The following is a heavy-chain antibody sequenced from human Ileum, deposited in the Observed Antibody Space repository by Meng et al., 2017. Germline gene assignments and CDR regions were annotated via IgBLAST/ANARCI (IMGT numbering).Heavy chain of an antibody. CDR3: ARGGYYYQTGGPDH. CDR1: GFTVSSTH. J-gene: IGHJ5*02. D-gene: IGHD3-10*01. Sequence: GGSLRLSCTAAGFTVSSTHMTWVRQAPGKGLEWVSVLYSGGVPYYAESVEGRFSISRDNSKNTEYLQMNSLRADDTAVYYCARGGYYYQTGGPDHWGKGTLVTVSS. CDR2: LYSGGVP. V-gene: IGHV3-66*02.